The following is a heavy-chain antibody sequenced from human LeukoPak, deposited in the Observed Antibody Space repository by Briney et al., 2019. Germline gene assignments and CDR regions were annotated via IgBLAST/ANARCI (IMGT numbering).Heavy chain of an antibody. J-gene: IGHJ4*02. CDR2: FHPKDADM. D-gene: IGHD2-21*02. CDR3: ARVSRDEEGYFDY. CDR1: EYTVTEVA. V-gene: IGHV1-24*01. Sequence: ASVKVSCKVSEYTVTEVAIHWVRQTGEGLEWMGGFHPKDADMIYAQKFQGRVTMTQDTSTDTVYMELSSLRSEDTAVYYCARVSRDEEGYFDYWGQGTLVTVSS.